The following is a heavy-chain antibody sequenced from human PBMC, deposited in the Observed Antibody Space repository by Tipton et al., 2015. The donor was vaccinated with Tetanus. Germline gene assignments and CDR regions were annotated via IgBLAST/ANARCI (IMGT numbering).Heavy chain of an antibody. J-gene: IGHJ4*02. CDR2: IKPDGSGK. V-gene: IGHV3-7*01. CDR3: ARYVATCTIGY. Sequence: SLRLSCAVSGFVFSSYTMNWVRQAPGKGLEWVGNIKPDGSGKYYVDSVKGRFTISRDNAKNSLYLQMNSLRPEDTAVYYCARYVATCTIGYWGQGSLVTVSS. CDR1: GFVFSSYT. D-gene: IGHD2-2*01.